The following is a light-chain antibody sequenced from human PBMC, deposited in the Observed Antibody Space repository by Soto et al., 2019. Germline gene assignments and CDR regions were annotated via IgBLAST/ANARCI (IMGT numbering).Light chain of an antibody. V-gene: IGLV3-25*03. CDR2: KDS. CDR3: QSADSSGTYPVV. J-gene: IGLJ2*01. Sequence: SYELTQPPSVSVSPGQTGRITCSGDALPNQYAHWYQQKPGQAPVLVIYKDSERPSGIPERFSGSSSGTTVTLTISGVQAEDEADYYCQSADSSGTYPVVFGGGTKVTV. CDR1: ALPNQY.